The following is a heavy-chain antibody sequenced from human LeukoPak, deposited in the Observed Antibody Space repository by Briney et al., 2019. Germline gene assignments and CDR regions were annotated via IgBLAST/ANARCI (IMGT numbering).Heavy chain of an antibody. V-gene: IGHV4-30-4*01. CDR1: GGSISSGGYY. CDR3: AREIVVVPAAGGGFDP. Sequence: PSQTLSLTCTVSGGSISSGGYYWSWIRQPPGKGLEWIGYIYYSGSTYYNPSLKSRVTISVDTSKNQFSLKLSSVTAADTAVYYCAREIVVVPAAGGGFDPWGQGTLVTVSS. CDR2: IYYSGST. D-gene: IGHD2-2*01. J-gene: IGHJ5*02.